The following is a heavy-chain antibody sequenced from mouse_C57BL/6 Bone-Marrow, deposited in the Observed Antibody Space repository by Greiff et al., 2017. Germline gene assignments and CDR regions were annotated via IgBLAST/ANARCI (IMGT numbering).Heavy chain of an antibody. Sequence: EVQLQQSGPELVKPGASVKISCKASGYTFTDYYMNWVKQSHGKSLEWIGDINPNNGGTSYNQKFKGKATLTVDKSSSTAYMELRSLTSEDSSVYYCARSDYDGYSRFAYWGQGTLVTVSA. CDR3: ARSDYDGYSRFAY. CDR2: INPNNGGT. V-gene: IGHV1-26*01. J-gene: IGHJ3*01. D-gene: IGHD2-3*01. CDR1: GYTFTDYY.